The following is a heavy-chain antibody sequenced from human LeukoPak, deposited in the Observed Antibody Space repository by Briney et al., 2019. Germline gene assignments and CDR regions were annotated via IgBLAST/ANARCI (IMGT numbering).Heavy chain of an antibody. CDR1: GFTFSSYA. CDR3: ARADGYGDYGRPFDY. D-gene: IGHD4-17*01. CDR2: ISGSGGST. V-gene: IGHV3-23*01. J-gene: IGHJ4*02. Sequence: GGSLRLSCAASGFTFSSYAMRWVRRAPGKALEWVSGISGSGGSTYYADSVKGRFTISRDNSKNTLYLQMNSLRAEDTAVYYCARADGYGDYGRPFDYWGQGTLVTVSS.